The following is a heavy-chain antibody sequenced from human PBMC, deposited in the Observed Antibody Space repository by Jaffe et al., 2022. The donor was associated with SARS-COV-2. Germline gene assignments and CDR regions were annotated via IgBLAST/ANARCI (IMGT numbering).Heavy chain of an antibody. V-gene: IGHV4-61*02. D-gene: IGHD6-6*01. CDR3: ARDSQPEGSSIRSWRGYGMDV. Sequence: QVQLQESGPGLVKPSQTLSLTCTVSGGSISSGSYYWSWIRQPAGKGLEWIGRIYTSGSTNYNPSLKSRVTISVDTSKNQFSLKLSSVTAADTAVYYCARDSQPEGSSIRSWRGYGMDVWGQGTTVTVSS. J-gene: IGHJ6*02. CDR1: GGSISSGSYY. CDR2: IYTSGST.